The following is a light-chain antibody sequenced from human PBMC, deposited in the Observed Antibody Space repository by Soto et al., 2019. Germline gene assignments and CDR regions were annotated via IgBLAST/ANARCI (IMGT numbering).Light chain of an antibody. Sequence: DIQLTQSPSFLSASVGDRVTITCRASQGISSYLAWYQQKPGKAPKLLIYAASTLQSGGPSRFSGSGSGTEFTLTISSLQPEDFATYSCQQLNSYPPWTFGQGTKVEIK. J-gene: IGKJ1*01. CDR1: QGISSY. V-gene: IGKV1-9*01. CDR3: QQLNSYPPWT. CDR2: AAS.